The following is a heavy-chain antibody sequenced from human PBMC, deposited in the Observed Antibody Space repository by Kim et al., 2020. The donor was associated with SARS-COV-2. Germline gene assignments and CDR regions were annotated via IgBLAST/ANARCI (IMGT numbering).Heavy chain of an antibody. CDR2: IYYSGST. CDR3: ARDRMAAVAQGNYYYGMDV. D-gene: IGHD6-19*01. CDR1: GGSISSYY. J-gene: IGHJ6*02. Sequence: SETLSLTCTVSGGSISSYYWSWIRQPPGKGLEWIGYIYYSGSTNYNPSLKSRVTISVDTSKNQFSLKLSSVTAADTAVYYCARDRMAAVAQGNYYYGMDVWGQGTTVTVSS. V-gene: IGHV4-59*01.